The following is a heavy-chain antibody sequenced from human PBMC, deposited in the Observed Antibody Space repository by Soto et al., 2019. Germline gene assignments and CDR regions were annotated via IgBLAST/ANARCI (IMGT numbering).Heavy chain of an antibody. J-gene: IGHJ3*02. D-gene: IGHD3-16*01. Sequence: GASVKVSCKASGGTFSIYAISWVREAPGQGLEWMGGIIPIFGTANYAQKFQGRVTITADESTSTANMELSSLRTEDTAMYYCARLRRANRNSANAFDIWGQGTMVTVSS. CDR3: ARLRRANRNSANAFDI. V-gene: IGHV1-69*13. CDR2: IIPIFGTA. CDR1: GGTFSIYA.